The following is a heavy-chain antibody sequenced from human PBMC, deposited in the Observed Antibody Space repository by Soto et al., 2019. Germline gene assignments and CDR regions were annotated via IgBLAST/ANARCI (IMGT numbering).Heavy chain of an antibody. J-gene: IGHJ4*02. CDR2: IHHSGST. D-gene: IGHD3-9*01. CDR1: GGSISIYY. CDR3: ARGRGYEIVTGYYYFDF. Sequence: QVQLQESGPGLVKPSETLSLTCTVSGGSISIYYWSWIRQSPGKGLEWIGYIHHSGSTECNPSLKSRVTVSLDTSKNQFSLNMRSVTAADTAIYYCARGRGYEIVTGYYYFDFWGQGALVTVSS. V-gene: IGHV4-59*08.